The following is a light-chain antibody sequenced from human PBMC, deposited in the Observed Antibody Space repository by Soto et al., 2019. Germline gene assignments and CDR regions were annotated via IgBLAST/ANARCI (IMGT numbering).Light chain of an antibody. J-gene: IGKJ5*01. CDR2: GAS. CDR1: QSVSSN. V-gene: IGKV3-15*01. CDR3: QHYVERSPIT. Sequence: EIVMTQSPATLSVSPGERATLSCRASQSVSSNLAWYQQKPGQAPRLLIYGASTRATGIPARFSGSGSGTDFTLTISRLEPEDFALYYCQHYVERSPITFGQGTRLEI.